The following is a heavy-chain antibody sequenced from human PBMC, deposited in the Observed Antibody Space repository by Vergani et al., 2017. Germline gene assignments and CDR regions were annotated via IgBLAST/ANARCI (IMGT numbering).Heavy chain of an antibody. CDR1: GYTLTTFA. J-gene: IGHJ4*02. CDR3: AREIMTAVGTRLSYFDY. Sequence: QVQLVQSGAEVKKPGASVKVSCKASGYTLTTFAVHWVRQAPGQRLEWMAWINPGNGNIKYSQKFQGRVTITRDTSASTAYMELSSLRSEDTAVYYCAREIMTAVGTRLSYFDYWGQATLVTVSS. V-gene: IGHV1-3*01. D-gene: IGHD6-13*01. CDR2: INPGNGNI.